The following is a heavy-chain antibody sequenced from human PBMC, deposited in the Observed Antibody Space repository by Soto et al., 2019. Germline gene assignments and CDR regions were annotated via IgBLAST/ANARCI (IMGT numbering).Heavy chain of an antibody. CDR2: ISYDGSNK. CDR3: AKDFLASGSAGY. J-gene: IGHJ4*02. D-gene: IGHD1-26*01. Sequence: QVQLGESGGGVVQPGRSLRLSCAASGFTISSYGMHWVRQAPGKGLEWVAVISYDGSNKYYADSVKGRFTISRDNSKNTLYLQMNSLRAEDTAVYYCAKDFLASGSAGYWGQGTLVTVSS. CDR1: GFTISSYG. V-gene: IGHV3-30*18.